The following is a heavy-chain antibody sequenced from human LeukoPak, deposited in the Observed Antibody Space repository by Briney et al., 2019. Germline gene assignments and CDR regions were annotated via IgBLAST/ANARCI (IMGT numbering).Heavy chain of an antibody. CDR1: GGSISSSSYY. D-gene: IGHD3-16*02. Sequence: PSEPLSLTCTVSGGSISSSSYYWGWIRQPPGKGLEWIGSIYYSGSTYYNPSLKSRVTISVDTSKNQFSLKLSSVTAADTAVYYCARQPSFNAALSWGQGTLVTVSS. J-gene: IGHJ4*02. CDR3: ARQPSFNAALS. CDR2: IYYSGST. V-gene: IGHV4-39*01.